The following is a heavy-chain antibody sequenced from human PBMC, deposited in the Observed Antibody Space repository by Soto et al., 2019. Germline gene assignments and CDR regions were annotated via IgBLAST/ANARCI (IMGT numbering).Heavy chain of an antibody. J-gene: IGHJ4*02. Sequence: PSETLSLTCTVSGGSISSYYWSWIRQPPGKGLEWIGYIYYSGSTNYNPSLKSRVTISVDTSKNQFSLKLSSVTAADTAVYYRARGHGSRILYYWGQGTLVTVSS. CDR2: IYYSGST. CDR3: ARGHGSRILYY. D-gene: IGHD3-10*01. CDR1: GGSISSYY. V-gene: IGHV4-59*01.